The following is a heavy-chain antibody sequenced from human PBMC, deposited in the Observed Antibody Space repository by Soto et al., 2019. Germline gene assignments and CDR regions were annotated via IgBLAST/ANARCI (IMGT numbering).Heavy chain of an antibody. CDR1: GGTFSTYT. CDR3: AGDPDSHYNDSHASSYP. D-gene: IGHD4-4*01. Sequence: QVQPVQSGAEAKKPGSSVKVSCKASGGTFSTYTITWVRQAPGQGLEWMGRIIPIIGIINYAQKFQGRVTISADKFTGTAYMELTGLRSDDTAVYYCAGDPDSHYNDSHASSYPWGQGTLVTVSS. CDR2: IIPIIGII. J-gene: IGHJ5*02. V-gene: IGHV1-69*08.